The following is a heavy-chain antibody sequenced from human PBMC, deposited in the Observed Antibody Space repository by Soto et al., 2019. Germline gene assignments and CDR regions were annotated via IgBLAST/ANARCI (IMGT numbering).Heavy chain of an antibody. CDR2: ISYDGSNK. V-gene: IGHV3-30*18. CDR1: GFTFSNYG. D-gene: IGHD3-10*02. J-gene: IGHJ6*02. Sequence: QVQLVESGGGVVQPGRSLRLSCAASGFTFSNYGMHWVRQAPGKGLEWVAVISYDGSNKYYADSVKGRITISRDNSKNTLYMQGSSLRAEDTAVYYCAKNVPGYTESNNGRDVWGQGTTVTVSS. CDR3: AKNVPGYTESNNGRDV.